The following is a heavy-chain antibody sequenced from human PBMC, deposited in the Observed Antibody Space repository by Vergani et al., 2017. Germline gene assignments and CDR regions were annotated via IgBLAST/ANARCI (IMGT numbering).Heavy chain of an antibody. Sequence: QVQLQESGPGLVKPSQTLSLTCTVSGGSISSGGYYWSWIRQHPGKGLGWIGYIYYSGSTYYNPSLKSRVTISVDTSKNQFSLKLSSVSAADPAVYYCARDQPTVVAFDIWGQGTMVTVSS. CDR2: IYYSGST. CDR1: GGSISSGGYY. V-gene: IGHV4-31*03. D-gene: IGHD4-23*01. CDR3: ARDQPTVVAFDI. J-gene: IGHJ3*02.